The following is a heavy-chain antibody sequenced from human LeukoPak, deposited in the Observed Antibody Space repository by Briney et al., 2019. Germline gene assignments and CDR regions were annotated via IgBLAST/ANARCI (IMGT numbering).Heavy chain of an antibody. D-gene: IGHD3-22*01. J-gene: IGHJ4*02. CDR3: AGTRGTITMIVNQIDY. CDR1: GGSISSYY. Sequence: TSETLSLTCTVSGGSISSYYWSWIRQPAGKGLEWIGRIYTSGSTNYNPSLKSRVTMSVDTSKNQFPLKLSSVTAADTAVYYCAGTRGTITMIVNQIDYWGQGTLVTVSS. V-gene: IGHV4-4*07. CDR2: IYTSGST.